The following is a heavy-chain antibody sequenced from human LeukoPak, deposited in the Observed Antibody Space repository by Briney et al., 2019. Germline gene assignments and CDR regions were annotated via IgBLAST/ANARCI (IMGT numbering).Heavy chain of an antibody. CDR2: IMQDGSEK. CDR1: GFTFSSHW. Sequence: RGSLRLSCIASGFTFSSHWMNWVRQAPGKGLEWVANIMQDGSEKYYVDSVKGRFIISRDNAKNSLYLQMNSLRAEDTAVYYCARESTKYGAYVSGFDFWGQGTMVTVSS. D-gene: IGHD4-17*01. CDR3: ARESTKYGAYVSGFDF. J-gene: IGHJ3*01. V-gene: IGHV3-7*01.